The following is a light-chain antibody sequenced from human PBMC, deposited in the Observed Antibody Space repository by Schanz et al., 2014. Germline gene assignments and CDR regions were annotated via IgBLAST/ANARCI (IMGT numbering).Light chain of an antibody. CDR3: ETWDSSLSAGV. CDR2: DNS. V-gene: IGLV1-51*01. J-gene: IGLJ3*02. Sequence: QSVLTQPPSVSAAPGQKVTISCSGSSSNIGNNYVSWYQQFPGTAPKVLIYDNSKRHSGIPDRFSGSKSGTSATLGITGLQTGDEADYYCETWDSSLSAGVFGGGTKLTVL. CDR1: SSNIGNNY.